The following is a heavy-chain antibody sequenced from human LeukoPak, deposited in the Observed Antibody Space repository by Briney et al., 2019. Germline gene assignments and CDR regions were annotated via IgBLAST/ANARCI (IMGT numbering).Heavy chain of an antibody. V-gene: IGHV4-39*07. CDR2: IFYSRST. D-gene: IGHD3-3*01. J-gene: IGHJ5*02. CDR3: ARVVNPLVTVFARFDP. CDR1: AGSIGSGSYY. Sequence: SETLSLTCTVSAGSIGSGSYYWGWLRQSPGKGLELIGSIFYSRSTQYNPCLKSRVTISVDTSKYQFSLKLSSVTAAVTAVYYYARVVNPLVTVFARFDPWRQETLVTVSS.